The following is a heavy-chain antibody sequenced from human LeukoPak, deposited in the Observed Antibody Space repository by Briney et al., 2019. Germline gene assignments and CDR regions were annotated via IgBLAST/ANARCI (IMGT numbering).Heavy chain of an antibody. CDR2: IYHTGSN. CDR3: ARPQRYSMYALDY. J-gene: IGHJ4*02. D-gene: IGHD5/OR15-5a*01. V-gene: IGHV4-61*08. CDR1: GGSFSSADYY. Sequence: SETLSLTCTVSGGSFSSADYYWSWIRHPPGKALEWIGYIYHTGSNNYKYSLKSRVTISLDTSKNRFSLKLSSVTAADTAVYYCARPQRYSMYALDYWGQGTLVTVSS.